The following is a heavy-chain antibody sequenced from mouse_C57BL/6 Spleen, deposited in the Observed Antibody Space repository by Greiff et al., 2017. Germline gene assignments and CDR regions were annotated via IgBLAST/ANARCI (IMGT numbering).Heavy chain of an antibody. D-gene: IGHD2-3*01. J-gene: IGHJ2*01. Sequence: EVNVVESGGGLVQSGRSLRLSCATSGFTFSDFYMEWVRQAPGKGLEWIAASRNKANDYTTEYSASVKGRFIVSRDTSQSILYLQMNALRAEDTAIYYCARDASDGYFPFDYWGQGTTLTVSS. CDR1: GFTFSDFY. V-gene: IGHV7-1*01. CDR3: ARDASDGYFPFDY. CDR2: SRNKANDYTT.